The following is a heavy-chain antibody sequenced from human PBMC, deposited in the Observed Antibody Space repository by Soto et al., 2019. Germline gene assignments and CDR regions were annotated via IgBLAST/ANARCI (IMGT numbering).Heavy chain of an antibody. CDR2: ISSSGSTI. D-gene: IGHD6-6*01. V-gene: IGHV3-11*01. CDR1: GFTFSDYY. CDR3: ARVRIAAPLPWFDP. Sequence: GGSLRLSCAASGFTFSDYYMSWIRQAPGKGLEWVSYISSSGSTIYYADSVKGRFTISRDNAKNSLYLQMNSLRAEDTAVYYCARVRIAAPLPWFDPWGQGTLVTVSS. J-gene: IGHJ5*02.